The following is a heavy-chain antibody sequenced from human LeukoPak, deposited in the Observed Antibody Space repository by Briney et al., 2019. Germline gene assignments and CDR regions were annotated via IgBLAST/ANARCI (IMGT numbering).Heavy chain of an antibody. CDR2: IYHSGST. V-gene: IGHV4-30-4*01. D-gene: IGHD6-13*01. J-gene: IGHJ4*02. Sequence: PSETLSLTCTVSSGSISSGDFYWSWVRQPPGKGLEWVGFIYHSGSTYYNPSLKSRLTISLDTSKNQFSLKLSSVTAADTAVYFCARVRSGRIAPVGPSIYFDYWGQGTLVTVSS. CDR3: ARVRSGRIAPVGPSIYFDY. CDR1: SGSISSGDFY.